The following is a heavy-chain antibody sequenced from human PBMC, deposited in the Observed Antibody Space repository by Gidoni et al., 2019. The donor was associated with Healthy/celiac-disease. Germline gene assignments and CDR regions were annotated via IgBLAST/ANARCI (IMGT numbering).Heavy chain of an antibody. J-gene: IGHJ6*03. Sequence: EVQLEESVGGLVQPGGSLKLTHAASGLTLIGSALHWGRPASGKGLEWVGRIRSKANSYATAYAASVKGRFTISRDDSKNTAYLQMNSLKTEDPAVYYCTRRYGDYVGYYYYMDVWGKGTTVTVSS. V-gene: IGHV3-73*01. D-gene: IGHD4-17*01. CDR3: TRRYGDYVGYYYYMDV. CDR1: GLTLIGSA. CDR2: IRSKANSYAT.